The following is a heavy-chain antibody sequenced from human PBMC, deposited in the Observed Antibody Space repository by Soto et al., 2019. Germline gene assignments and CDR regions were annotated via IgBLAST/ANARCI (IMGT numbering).Heavy chain of an antibody. CDR1: GFTFSSYA. V-gene: IGHV3-30-3*01. CDR3: ARDYAGYSYGHTTPQD. CDR2: ISYDGSNK. Sequence: QVQLVESGGGVVQPGRSLRLSCAASGFTFSSYAMHWVRQAPGKGLEWVAVISYDGSNKYYADSVKGRFTISRDNSKNTLYLQMNSLRAEDTAVYYCARDYAGYSYGHTTPQDWGQGTLVTVSS. J-gene: IGHJ4*02. D-gene: IGHD5-18*01.